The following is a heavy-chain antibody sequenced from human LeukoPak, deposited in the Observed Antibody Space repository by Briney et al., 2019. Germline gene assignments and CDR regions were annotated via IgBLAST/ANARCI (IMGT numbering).Heavy chain of an antibody. J-gene: IGHJ4*02. Sequence: GGSLRLSCAASGFIFSNHWMSWVRQAPGTGLEWVANIKQDGSEKYYVDSEKGRFTISRDNAKTSVYLQINSLRAEDTAVYYCARAHVRYCGGDCYTAHFDYWGRGTLITVSS. V-gene: IGHV3-7*05. CDR3: ARAHVRYCGGDCYTAHFDY. CDR2: IKQDGSEK. CDR1: GFIFSNHW. D-gene: IGHD2-21*02.